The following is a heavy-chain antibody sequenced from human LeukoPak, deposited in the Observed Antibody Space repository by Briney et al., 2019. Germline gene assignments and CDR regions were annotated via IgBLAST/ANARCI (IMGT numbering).Heavy chain of an antibody. CDR2: INPNSGDT. V-gene: IGHV1-2*02. CDR1: GYTFTGYF. CDR3: ARDERYDSSGYPFDY. Sequence: WASVKVSCKASGYTFTGYFIHWVRQAPGQGLEWMGWINPNSGDTNYAQKFQGRVTMTRDTSISTAYMELSRLRSDDTAVYYCARDERYDSSGYPFDYWGQGTLVTVSS. D-gene: IGHD3-22*01. J-gene: IGHJ4*02.